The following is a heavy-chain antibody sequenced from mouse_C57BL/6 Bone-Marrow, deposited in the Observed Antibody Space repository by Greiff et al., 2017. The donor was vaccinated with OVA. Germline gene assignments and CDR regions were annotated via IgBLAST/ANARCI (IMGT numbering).Heavy chain of an antibody. CDR3: ARCTTVVAYYFDY. J-gene: IGHJ2*01. D-gene: IGHD1-1*01. CDR1: GYTFTDYY. V-gene: IGHV1-19*01. Sequence: QLQQSGPVLVKPGASVKMSCKASGYTFTDYYMNWVKQSHGKSLEWIGVINPYNGGTSYNQKFKGKATLTVDKSSSTAHMELNSLTSEDSAVYYCARCTTVVAYYFDYWGQGTTLTVSS. CDR2: INPYNGGT.